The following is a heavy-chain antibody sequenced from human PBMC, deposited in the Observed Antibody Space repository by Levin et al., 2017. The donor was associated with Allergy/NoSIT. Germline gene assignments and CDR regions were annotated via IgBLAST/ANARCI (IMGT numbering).Heavy chain of an antibody. V-gene: IGHV4-34*01. CDR3: ARLSGIVVVPAAMDRSPHQRQPYYYYYMDV. D-gene: IGHD2-2*01. CDR2: INHSGST. Sequence: PSETLSLTCAVYGGSFSGYYWSWIRQPPGKGLEWIGEINHSGSTNYNPSLKSRVTISVDTSKNQFSLKLSSVTAADTAVYYCARLSGIVVVPAAMDRSPHQRQPYYYYYMDVWGKGTTVTVSS. J-gene: IGHJ6*03. CDR1: GGSFSGYY.